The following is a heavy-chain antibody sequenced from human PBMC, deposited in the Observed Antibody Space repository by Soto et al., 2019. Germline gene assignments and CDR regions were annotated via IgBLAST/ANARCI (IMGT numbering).Heavy chain of an antibody. CDR1: GFTFSNCA. CDR3: AKGNTSGWYFFDY. Sequence: GGSLRLSCEASGFTFSNCAMSWVRQAPGKGLEWVSGISGTGRSTFYADSVKDRFTISRDNSKNTVYLQMTSLRAEDTAVYYCAKGNTSGWYFFDYWGQGTLVTVSS. J-gene: IGHJ4*02. CDR2: ISGTGRST. V-gene: IGHV3-23*01. D-gene: IGHD6-19*01.